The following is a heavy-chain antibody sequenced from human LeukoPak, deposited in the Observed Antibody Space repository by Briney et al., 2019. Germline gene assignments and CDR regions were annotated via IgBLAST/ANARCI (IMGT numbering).Heavy chain of an antibody. D-gene: IGHD3-22*01. CDR3: ARGREITMIATRYYFDY. CDR2: IIPIFGTA. J-gene: IGHJ4*02. CDR1: GGTFSSYA. V-gene: IGHV1-69*13. Sequence: ASVKVSCKASGGTFSSYAISWVRQAPGQGLEWMGGIIPIFGTANYAQKFQGRVTITADESTSTAYMELYSLRSEDTAVYYCARGREITMIATRYYFDYWGQGTLVTVSS.